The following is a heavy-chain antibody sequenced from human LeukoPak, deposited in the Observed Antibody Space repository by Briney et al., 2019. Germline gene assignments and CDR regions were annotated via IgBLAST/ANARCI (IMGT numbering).Heavy chain of an antibody. J-gene: IGHJ4*02. CDR3: ARVLGYYDSSGYSDY. CDR1: GSSFTSYW. Sequence: GESLKISCKGSGSSFTSYWIGWVRQMPGKGLEWMGIIYPGDSDTRYSPCFQGQVTISADKSISTAYLQWSSLKASDTAMYYCARVLGYYDSSGYSDYWGQGTLVTVSS. V-gene: IGHV5-51*01. CDR2: IYPGDSDT. D-gene: IGHD3-22*01.